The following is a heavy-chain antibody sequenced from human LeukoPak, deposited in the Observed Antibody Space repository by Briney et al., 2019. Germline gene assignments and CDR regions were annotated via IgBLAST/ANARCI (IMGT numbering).Heavy chain of an antibody. CDR2: ISKDGSNK. CDR1: GFTFSSYS. J-gene: IGHJ4*02. CDR3: ARDVDYDDEGGFDY. D-gene: IGHD4-17*01. Sequence: GGSLRLSCVASGFTFSSYSMHWVRQAPGKGLEWVTYISKDGSNKYYIDSVKGRFTISRDNSKNTLYLQMNSLRAEDTAFYYCARDVDYDDEGGFDYWGRGTLVTVSS. V-gene: IGHV3-30*04.